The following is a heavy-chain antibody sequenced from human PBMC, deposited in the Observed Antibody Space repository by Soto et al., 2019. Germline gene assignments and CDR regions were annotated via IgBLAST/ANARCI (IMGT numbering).Heavy chain of an antibody. J-gene: IGHJ6*02. CDR2: IIPILGIA. V-gene: IGHV1-69*08. Sequence: QVQLVQSGAEVKKPGSSVKVSCKASGGTFSSYTISWGRQAPGQGLEWMGRIIPILGIANYAQKFQGRVTITADKSTSTAYMELSSLRSADTAVYYCAREEDSNPGGMDVWGQGTTVTVSS. D-gene: IGHD6-6*01. CDR3: AREEDSNPGGMDV. CDR1: GGTFSSYT.